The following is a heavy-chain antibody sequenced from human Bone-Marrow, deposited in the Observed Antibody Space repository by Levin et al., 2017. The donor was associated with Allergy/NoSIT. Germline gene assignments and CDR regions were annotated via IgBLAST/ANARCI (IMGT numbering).Heavy chain of an antibody. D-gene: IGHD6-19*01. CDR1: GFTFSSYA. V-gene: IGHV3-30-3*01. CDR3: AREGQPFGVAGRGSYGVDV. CDR2: ISYDGSNK. Sequence: LSLTCVASGFTFSSYAMHWVRQAPGKGLQWVAVISYDGSNKYYADSVKGRFTISRDNSKSTVYLQMNSLRAEDTAVYYCAREGQPFGVAGRGSYGVDVWGQGTTVTVSS. J-gene: IGHJ6*02.